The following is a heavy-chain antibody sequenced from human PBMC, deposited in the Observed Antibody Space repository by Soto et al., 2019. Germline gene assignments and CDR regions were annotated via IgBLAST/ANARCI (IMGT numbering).Heavy chain of an antibody. CDR3: ATQEVGGTYVYTFDP. CDR1: GASISSINW. D-gene: IGHD1-26*01. V-gene: IGHV4-4*02. CDR2: MNHSGST. J-gene: IGHJ5*02. Sequence: PSETLSLTCAVSGASISSINWWSWVRQPPGKGLEWIGEMNHSGSTYYNPSLKSRVTISVDTSKNQFSLKLSSVTAADTAVYYCATQEVGGTYVYTFDPWGQGTLVTVSS.